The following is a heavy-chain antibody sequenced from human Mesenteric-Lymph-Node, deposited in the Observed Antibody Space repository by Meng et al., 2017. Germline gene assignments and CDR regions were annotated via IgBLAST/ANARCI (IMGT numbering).Heavy chain of an antibody. D-gene: IGHD2-15*01. CDR3: ARGEGYCSGGSCYPDAFDI. V-gene: IGHV1-69*05. J-gene: IGHJ3*02. CDR2: IIPIFGTA. CDR1: GYTFTSYG. Sequence: SVKVSCKASGYTFTSYGISWVRQAPGQGLEWMGGIIPIFGTANYAQKFQGRVTITTDESTSTAYMELSSLRSEDTAVYYCARGEGYCSGGSCYPDAFDIWGQGTMVTVSS.